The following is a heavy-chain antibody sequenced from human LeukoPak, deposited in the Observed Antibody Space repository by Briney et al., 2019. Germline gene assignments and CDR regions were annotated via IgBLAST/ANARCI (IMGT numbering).Heavy chain of an antibody. CDR1: GGTFSSYA. CDR2: IIPIFGTA. D-gene: IGHD6-13*01. Sequence: SVKVSCKVSGGTFSSYAISWVRQAPGQGLEWMGGIIPIFGTANYAQKFQGRVTITTDESTSTAYMELSSLRSEDTAVYYCARAHIAPKTAVAFDIWGQGTMVTVSS. J-gene: IGHJ3*02. V-gene: IGHV1-69*05. CDR3: ARAHIAPKTAVAFDI.